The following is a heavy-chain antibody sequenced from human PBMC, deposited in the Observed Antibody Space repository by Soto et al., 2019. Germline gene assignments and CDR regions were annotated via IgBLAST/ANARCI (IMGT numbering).Heavy chain of an antibody. J-gene: IGHJ6*02. CDR3: ARQGDGYNYDYYGMDV. V-gene: IGHV4-39*01. CDR1: GGSISSSSYY. D-gene: IGHD5-12*01. CDR2: IYYSGST. Sequence: PSETLSLTCTVSGGSISSSSYYWGWIRQPPGKGLEWIGSIYYSGSTYYNPSLKSRVTISVDTSKNQFSLKLSSVTAADTAVYYCARQGDGYNYDYYGMDVWGQGTKVTVSS.